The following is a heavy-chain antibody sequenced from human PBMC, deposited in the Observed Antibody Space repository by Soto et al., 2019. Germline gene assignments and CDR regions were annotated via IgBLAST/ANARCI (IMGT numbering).Heavy chain of an antibody. D-gene: IGHD3-10*01. Sequence: GNTYSNPSLKSRVTISVDTSKSQFSLKVSSVTAADTAVYYCARVADHFGSGSHFDFWGQGTLVTVSS. CDR3: ARVADHFGSGSHFDF. V-gene: IGHV4-39*01. CDR2: GNT. J-gene: IGHJ4*02.